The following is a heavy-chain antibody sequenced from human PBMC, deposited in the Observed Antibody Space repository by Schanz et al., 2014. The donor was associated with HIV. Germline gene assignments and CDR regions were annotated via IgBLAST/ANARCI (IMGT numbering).Heavy chain of an antibody. CDR1: GYTFSSYH. J-gene: IGHJ4*02. D-gene: IGHD1-26*01. CDR2: INPSGGST. V-gene: IGHV1-46*01. CDR3: ARGLVGGGF. Sequence: QVQLVQSGAEVKKPGASVKVSCKASGYTFSSYHMYWVRQAPGQGLEWMGTINPSGGSTTYAQKFQGRVTMTTDTSTSTAYMELRSLRSDDTAVYYCARGLVGGGFWGQGTLVTVSS.